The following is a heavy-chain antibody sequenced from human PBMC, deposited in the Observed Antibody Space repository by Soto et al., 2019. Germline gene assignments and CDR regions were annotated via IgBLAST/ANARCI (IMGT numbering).Heavy chain of an antibody. CDR1: GFPFSNFA. CDR3: APGGATGGDR. Sequence: GGSLRLSCAASGFPFSNFAMNWVRQAPGKGLEWVSYISSRDSTIYYADSVQGRFTISRDNAKNSLSLLMNSLRAEDTAIYYCAPGGATGGDRWGQGTLVTVSS. D-gene: IGHD2-8*02. CDR2: ISSRDSTI. J-gene: IGHJ4*02. V-gene: IGHV3-48*03.